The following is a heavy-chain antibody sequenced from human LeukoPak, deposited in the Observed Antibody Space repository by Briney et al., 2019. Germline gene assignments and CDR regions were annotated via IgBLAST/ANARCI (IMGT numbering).Heavy chain of an antibody. CDR1: GYTFTGYY. V-gene: IGHV1-2*02. CDR2: INPNSGGT. CDR3: ARGGIAAAGTNSWFDP. J-gene: IGHJ5*02. Sequence: ASVKVSCKASGYTFTGYYMHWVRQAPGQGLEWMGWINPNSGGTNYAQKFQGRVTMTRDTSISTAYMELSRLRSDDTAVYCCARGGIAAAGTNSWFDPWGQGTLVTVSS. D-gene: IGHD6-13*01.